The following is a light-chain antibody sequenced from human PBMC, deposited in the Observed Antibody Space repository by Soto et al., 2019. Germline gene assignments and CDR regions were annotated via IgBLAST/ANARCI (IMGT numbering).Light chain of an antibody. CDR1: SSDVGSYNL. CDR2: EVS. V-gene: IGLV2-23*02. CDR3: CSYAGSSTFEV. Sequence: ALTQPASVSGSPGQSITISCTGTSSDVGSYNLVSWYQQHPGKAPKLMIYEVSKRPSGVSNRFSGSKSGNTASLTISGLQAEDEADYYCCSYAGSSTFEVFGTGTKVTV. J-gene: IGLJ1*01.